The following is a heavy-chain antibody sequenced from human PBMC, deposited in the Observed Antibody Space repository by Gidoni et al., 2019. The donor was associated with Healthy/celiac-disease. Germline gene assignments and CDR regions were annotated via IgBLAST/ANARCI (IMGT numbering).Heavy chain of an antibody. CDR2: ITPHIGGT. V-gene: IGHV1-2*02. CDR3: ARDSYYGSGSYYNDAFDI. D-gene: IGHD3-10*01. J-gene: IGHJ3*02. CDR1: GYTFTGYY. Sequence: EQLVQSGAKVKKPGDSVKVSCKTSGYTFTGYYMHWVRQATGQGLEWMGGITPHIGGTNYAQKFQWRVTMTRDTSISTSYMERSRLISDYTAVYSCARDSYYGSGSYYNDAFDIWGQGTMFTFSS.